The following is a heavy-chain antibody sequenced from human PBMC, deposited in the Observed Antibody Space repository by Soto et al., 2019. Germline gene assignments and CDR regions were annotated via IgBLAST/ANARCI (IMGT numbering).Heavy chain of an antibody. Sequence: QVQLVQSGAEVKKPGASVKVSCKASGYTFTSYAMHWVRQAPGQRLEWMGWINAANGNTIYSQKFQGRVTITRDTSASTAYIELSSLRSEDTAVYYFARGTCSGGSCYSFHFDYWGQGTLVTVSS. V-gene: IGHV1-3*01. D-gene: IGHD2-15*01. J-gene: IGHJ4*02. CDR3: ARGTCSGGSCYSFHFDY. CDR1: GYTFTSYA. CDR2: INAANGNT.